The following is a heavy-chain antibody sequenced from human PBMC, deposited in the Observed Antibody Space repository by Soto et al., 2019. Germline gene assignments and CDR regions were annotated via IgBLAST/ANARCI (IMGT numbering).Heavy chain of an antibody. D-gene: IGHD1-20*01. CDR1: GGSISSYY. CDR2: IYYSGST. Sequence: SETLSLTCTVSGGSISSYYWSWIRQPPGKGLEWIGYIYYSGSTNYNPSLKSRVTISVDTSKNQFSLKLSSVTAADTAVYYCARAGITGTPPNFDYWGQGTLVTVSS. J-gene: IGHJ4*02. CDR3: ARAGITGTPPNFDY. V-gene: IGHV4-59*01.